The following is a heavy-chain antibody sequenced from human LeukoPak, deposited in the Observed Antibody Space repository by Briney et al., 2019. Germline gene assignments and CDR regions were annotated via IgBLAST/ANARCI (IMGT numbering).Heavy chain of an antibody. J-gene: IGHJ6*03. D-gene: IGHD2-15*01. Sequence: PSQTLSLTCSVSGDSISSGSYYWIWIRQPAGKGLEWIGHMYNGGSTNYNPSLKSPVAISVATSKNQFSLKLSSVTAADTAVYYCARSRMYCSGGNCYFEEFHYYYMDVWGKGTTVTVSS. CDR3: ARSRMYCSGGNCYFEEFHYYYMDV. CDR1: GDSISSGSYY. V-gene: IGHV4-61*09. CDR2: MYNGGST.